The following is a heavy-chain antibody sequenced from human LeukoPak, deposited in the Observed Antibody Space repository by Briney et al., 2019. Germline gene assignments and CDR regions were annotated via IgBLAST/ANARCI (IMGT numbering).Heavy chain of an antibody. CDR3: ARSPLNRGYFDY. Sequence: SQTLSLTCTVSGGSISSGGYYWSWIRQHPGKGLEWIGYIYYSGSTYCNPSLKSRVTISVDTSKNQFSLKLSSVTAADTAVYYCARSPLNRGYFDYWGQGTLVTVSS. CDR2: IYYSGST. CDR1: GGSISSGGYY. V-gene: IGHV4-31*03. J-gene: IGHJ4*02. D-gene: IGHD3-10*01.